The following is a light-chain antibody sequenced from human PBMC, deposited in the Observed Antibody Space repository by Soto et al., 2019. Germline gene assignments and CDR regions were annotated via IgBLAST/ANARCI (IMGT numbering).Light chain of an antibody. J-gene: IGLJ2*01. CDR3: SSYTSSITLV. V-gene: IGLV2-14*01. Sequence: QSVLTQPASVSGSPGQSITISCTGTSSDVGGYNSVSWYQQHPGKAPKLMIYEVNNRPSGVSNRFSGSKSGNTASLTISGLQAEDEADYYCSSYTSSITLVFGGGTKLTVL. CDR2: EVN. CDR1: SSDVGGYNS.